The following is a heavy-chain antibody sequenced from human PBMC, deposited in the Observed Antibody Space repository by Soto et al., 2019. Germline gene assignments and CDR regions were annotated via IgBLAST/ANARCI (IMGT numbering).Heavy chain of an antibody. CDR1: GWSFIGYY. Sequence: TLSLTCAVYGWSFIGYYWIWIRQPPGKGLEWIGEINHSGSTNYNPSLKSRVTISVDTSKNQFSLKLSSVTAADTAVYYCATHMVRGVMPYWGQGTLVTVSS. D-gene: IGHD3-10*01. CDR3: ATHMVRGVMPY. CDR2: INHSGST. J-gene: IGHJ4*02. V-gene: IGHV4-34*01.